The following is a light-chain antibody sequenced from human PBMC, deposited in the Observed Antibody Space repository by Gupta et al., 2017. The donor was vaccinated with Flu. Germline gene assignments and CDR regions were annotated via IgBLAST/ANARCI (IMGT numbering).Light chain of an antibody. V-gene: IGKV1-39*01. CDR1: QSIKTF. J-gene: IGKJ4*01. Sequence: DIQMTQSPSSLSAFVGVRVTITCRTSQSIKTFLNWYQQKPGKAPKVLIYSAATWQTGVPSRFSGSGCGTDFTLTISSRQPDDFATYYCQQNYNDPPVTFGGGTKVEIK. CDR3: QQNYNDPPVT. CDR2: SAA.